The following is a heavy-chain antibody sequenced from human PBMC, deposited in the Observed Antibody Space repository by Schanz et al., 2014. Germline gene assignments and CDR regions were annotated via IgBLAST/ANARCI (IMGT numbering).Heavy chain of an antibody. V-gene: IGHV3-53*01. CDR3: AKDKAAGSAWFDGFNV. Sequence: EVQLLESGGGLVQPGGSLRLSCAASGFSVGNKYMNWVRQAPGKGLEWVSFIYIGGNTYYAASVKGRFTISRDNSKNTLYLEMNSLRVEDTALYYCAKDKAAGSAWFDGFNVWGQGTMVTVSS. CDR1: GFSVGNKY. D-gene: IGHD6-13*01. CDR2: IYIGGNT. J-gene: IGHJ3*01.